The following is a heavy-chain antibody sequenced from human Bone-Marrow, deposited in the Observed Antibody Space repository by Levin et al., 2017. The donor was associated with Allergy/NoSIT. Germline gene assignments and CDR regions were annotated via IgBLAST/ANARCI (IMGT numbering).Heavy chain of an antibody. V-gene: IGHV3-15*07. CDR3: TTDTDRQRPTGFDS. J-gene: IGHJ4*02. D-gene: IGHD4-11*01. Sequence: GGSLRLSCAASGFNFNNAWMNWVRQAPGKGLEWVGRIKSETDGATTDYGAPVKGRFIISRDDSQATLYLQMNSLKSEDTGVYYCTTDTDRQRPTGFDSWGQGALVTVSS. CDR1: GFNFNNAW. CDR2: IKSETDGATT.